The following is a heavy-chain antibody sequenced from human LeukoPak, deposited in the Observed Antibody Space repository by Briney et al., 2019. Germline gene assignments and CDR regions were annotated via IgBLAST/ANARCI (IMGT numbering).Heavy chain of an antibody. CDR2: ISGSGGST. D-gene: IGHD6-19*01. Sequence: GSLXXSCAASGFTFSSYAMSWVRQAPGKGLEWVSAISGSGGSTYYADSVKGRFTISRDNSKNTLYLQMNSLRAEDTAVYYXAKDXDSSGWYGDFDYWGQGTLVTVSS. V-gene: IGHV3-23*01. J-gene: IGHJ4*02. CDR1: GFTFSSYA. CDR3: AKDXDSSGWYGDFDY.